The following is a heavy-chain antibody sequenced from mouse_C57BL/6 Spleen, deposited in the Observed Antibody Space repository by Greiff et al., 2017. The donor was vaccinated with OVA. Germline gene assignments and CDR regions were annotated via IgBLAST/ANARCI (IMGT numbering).Heavy chain of an antibody. CDR1: GYTFTDYE. Sequence: QVQLKESGAELVRPGASVTLSCKASGYTFTDYEMHWVKQTPVHGLEWIGAIDPETGGTAYNQKFKGKAILTADKSSSTAYMELRSLTSEDSAVYYCTRGYGGHWYFDVWGTGTTVTVSS. J-gene: IGHJ1*03. D-gene: IGHD1-2*01. CDR2: IDPETGGT. CDR3: TRGYGGHWYFDV. V-gene: IGHV1-15*01.